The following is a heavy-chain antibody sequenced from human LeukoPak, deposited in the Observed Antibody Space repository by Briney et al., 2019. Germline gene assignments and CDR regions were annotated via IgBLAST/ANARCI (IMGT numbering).Heavy chain of an antibody. D-gene: IGHD3-16*01. V-gene: IGHV3-7*01. J-gene: IGHJ4*02. CDR1: GLTFSSQW. CDR3: ARERPVFGRYYLDS. Sequence: GGSLRLSCAASGLTFSSQWMSWVRQAPGKGLEWVANIKQDGSEKYYVDSVKGRFTISRDNAKNSLYLQMNSLRAEDTAVYYCARERPVFGRYYLDSWGPGTLFTAS. CDR2: IKQDGSEK.